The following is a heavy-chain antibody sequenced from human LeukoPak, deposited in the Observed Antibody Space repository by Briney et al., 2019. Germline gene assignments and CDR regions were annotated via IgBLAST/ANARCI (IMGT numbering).Heavy chain of an antibody. D-gene: IGHD2-15*01. CDR3: ARDPRYCSGGSCYS. V-gene: IGHV3-23*01. Sequence: GGSLRLSCAASGFTFSNYAMSWVRQAPGKGLEWVSTISAGGGNTYYADSVKGRFTISRDNSKNTLYVQMNSLRAEDTAIYYCARDPRYCSGGSCYSWGQGTLVTVSS. CDR1: GFTFSNYA. J-gene: IGHJ4*02. CDR2: ISAGGGNT.